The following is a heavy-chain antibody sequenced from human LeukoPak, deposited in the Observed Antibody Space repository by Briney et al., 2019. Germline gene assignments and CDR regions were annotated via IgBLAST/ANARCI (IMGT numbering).Heavy chain of an antibody. J-gene: IGHJ5*02. CDR1: GFPFSSHA. D-gene: IGHD2-15*01. CDR2: ISNGKT. Sequence: HPGGSLRLSCAASGFPFSSHAMSWVRQPPGKGLEWVAAISNGKTYYADSVRGRFAISRDDSTNTVYPHMNSLRDEDTALYHCVREAGYCAPVCVKTNWFDPWGQGTLVTVSS. V-gene: IGHV3-23*01. CDR3: VREAGYCAPVCVKTNWFDP.